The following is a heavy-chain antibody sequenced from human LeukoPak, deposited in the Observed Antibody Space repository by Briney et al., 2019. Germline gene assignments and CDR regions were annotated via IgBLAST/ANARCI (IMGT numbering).Heavy chain of an antibody. J-gene: IGHJ5*02. D-gene: IGHD3-16*02. Sequence: GRSLRLSCAASGFTFRGAAIHWVRQAPGEGLEGVGRVRSRGNHFATSYAESVKGRFIISRDDSQNMAYLQINSLKTEDSAVYYCTRHGDRYSNWFDPWGQGTLVIVSS. CDR3: TRHGDRYSNWFDP. V-gene: IGHV3-73*01. CDR1: GFTFRGAA. CDR2: VRSRGNHFAT.